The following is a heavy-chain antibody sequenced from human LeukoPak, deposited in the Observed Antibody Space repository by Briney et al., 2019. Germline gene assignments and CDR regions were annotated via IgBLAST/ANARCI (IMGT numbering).Heavy chain of an antibody. J-gene: IGHJ4*02. CDR1: GYRFSSYW. D-gene: IGHD6-19*01. CDR3: ARHPSYTSGWPLDY. Sequence: GESLKISCKASGYRFSSYWIGWVRQVPGKGLDLMGIIYPGDSDTRYSPSFQGQVTISADKSISTAYLQWSSLKASDTAMYYCARHPSYTSGWPLDYWGQGTLVTVSS. V-gene: IGHV5-51*01. CDR2: IYPGDSDT.